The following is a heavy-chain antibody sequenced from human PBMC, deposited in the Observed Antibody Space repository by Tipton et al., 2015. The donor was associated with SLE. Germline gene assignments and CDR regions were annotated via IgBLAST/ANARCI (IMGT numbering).Heavy chain of an antibody. J-gene: IGHJ5*02. Sequence: TLSLTCTVSGGSISSSSYYWGWIRQPPGKGLEWIGYISFGGGSYYNPSLKSRVTISLDTSKNQFSLKLSSVTAADTAVYYCARAGGGDSNWFDPWGQGTLVTVSS. CDR3: ARAGGGDSNWFDP. D-gene: IGHD2-21*01. CDR2: ISFGGGS. V-gene: IGHV4-39*07. CDR1: GGSISSSSYY.